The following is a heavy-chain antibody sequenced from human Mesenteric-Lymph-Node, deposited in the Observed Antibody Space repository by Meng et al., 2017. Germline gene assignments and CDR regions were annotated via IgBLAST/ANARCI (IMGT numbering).Heavy chain of an antibody. CDR1: GGSFSGYY. CDR3: ARGFLSFVRVFDY. D-gene: IGHD2/OR15-2a*01. V-gene: IGHV4-34*02. Sequence: QAQLQPWCASLLKPSETLSLTCAVYGGSFSGYYWSWIRQPPGKGLEWIGEINHSGSTNYNPSLKSRVTISVDTSKNQFSLKLSSVTAADTAVYYCARGFLSFVRVFDYWGQGTLVTVSS. CDR2: INHSGST. J-gene: IGHJ4*02.